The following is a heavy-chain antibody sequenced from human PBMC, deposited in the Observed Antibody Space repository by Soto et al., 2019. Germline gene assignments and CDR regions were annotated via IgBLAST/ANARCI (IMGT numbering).Heavy chain of an antibody. J-gene: IGHJ4*02. D-gene: IGHD2-15*01. CDR2: ISTHNGNT. Sequence: QVQLVQSGAEVKKPGASVKVSCKASGYTFDTYGISWVRQAPGQGLEWMGWISTHNGNTNYAQKVQGRVTMTTDTSTNTAYMELRSLRSDDTAVYYCARDLRGYCRGGRCSDFDSWGQGTLVTVSS. CDR1: GYTFDTYG. CDR3: ARDLRGYCRGGRCSDFDS. V-gene: IGHV1-18*01.